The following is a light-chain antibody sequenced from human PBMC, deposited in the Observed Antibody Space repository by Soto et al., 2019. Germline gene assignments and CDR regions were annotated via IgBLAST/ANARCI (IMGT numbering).Light chain of an antibody. Sequence: DIVMTQSPDSLAVSLGERATINCKSSQSVLYSSNNNNYLAWYQQKPGQPPRLLFYWASSRKSGVPDRFSGSGSGTDFTLTIRSLQAEDVAVYYCQQYYRTPLTFGGGTKVEIK. V-gene: IGKV4-1*01. J-gene: IGKJ4*01. CDR3: QQYYRTPLT. CDR1: QSVLYSSNNNNY. CDR2: WAS.